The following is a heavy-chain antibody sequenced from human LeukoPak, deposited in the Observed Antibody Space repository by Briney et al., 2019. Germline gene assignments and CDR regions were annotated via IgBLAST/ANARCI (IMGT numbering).Heavy chain of an antibody. D-gene: IGHD6-13*01. CDR1: GFTFSNYW. V-gene: IGHV3-7*01. Sequence: GGSLRLSCAASGFTFSNYWMSWVRQAPGKGLEWVANIKQDGSERYYVDSVKGRFSISRDNAKKSLYLQMNSLRAEDSAVYYCARSRAGSSWNWFDPWGQGTLVTVSS. CDR2: IKQDGSER. J-gene: IGHJ5*02. CDR3: ARSRAGSSWNWFDP.